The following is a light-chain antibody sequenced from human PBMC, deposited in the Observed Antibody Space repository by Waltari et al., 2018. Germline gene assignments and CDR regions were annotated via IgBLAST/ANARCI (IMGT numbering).Light chain of an antibody. CDR2: LGS. J-gene: IGKJ2*01. CDR3: MQALQTSYT. V-gene: IGKV2-28*01. Sequence: DIVMTQSPLSLPVTPGEPASISCRSSQSLLHSNGYNYLDWYLQKPGQSPQLLIYLGSNRASGCPDRCSGSGSGTDFTLKISRVEAEDVGVYYCMQALQTSYTFGQGTKLEIK. CDR1: QSLLHSNGYNY.